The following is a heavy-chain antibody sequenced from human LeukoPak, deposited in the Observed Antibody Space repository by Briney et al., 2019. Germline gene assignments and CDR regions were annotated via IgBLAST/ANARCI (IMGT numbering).Heavy chain of an antibody. Sequence: GGSLRLSCAASGFTFSSYWMSWVRQAPGKGLEWVANIKQDGSEKYYVDSVKGRFTISRDNATNSLYLQMTRLRTEDTAVYYCARGAGYYYCSGSYYPSLYFDYWGQGTLVTVSS. CDR3: ARGAGYYYCSGSYYPSLYFDY. CDR1: GFTFSSYW. D-gene: IGHD3-10*01. V-gene: IGHV3-7*01. CDR2: IKQDGSEK. J-gene: IGHJ4*02.